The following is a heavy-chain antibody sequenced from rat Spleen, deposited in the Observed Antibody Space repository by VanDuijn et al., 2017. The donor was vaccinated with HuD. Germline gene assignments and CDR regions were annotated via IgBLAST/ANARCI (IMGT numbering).Heavy chain of an antibody. D-gene: IGHD5-1*01. CDR2: IWNVGGT. J-gene: IGHJ4*01. V-gene: IGHV2-41*01. CDR3: ARAPGNGYVMDA. Sequence: QVQLKESGPGLVQSSQTLSLTCTVAGFSLTSYNVHWVRQHPGKGLEWMGVIWNVGGTRYNSALKSRLSISRDTSKNQIFLKMNSLQSEDTTTYYCARAPGNGYVMDAWGQGASVTVSS. CDR1: GFSLTSYN.